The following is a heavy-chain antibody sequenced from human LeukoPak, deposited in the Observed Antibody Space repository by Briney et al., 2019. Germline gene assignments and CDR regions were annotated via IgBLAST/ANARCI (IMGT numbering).Heavy chain of an antibody. J-gene: IGHJ4*02. CDR2: MNPNSGNT. V-gene: IGHV1-8*01. CDR1: GYTFTSYD. Sequence: GASVKVSCKASGYTFTSYDINWVRQATGQGLEWMGWMNPNSGNTGYAQKFQGRVTMTRNTSIITAYMELSSLRSEDTAVYYCARGRPALYGSGSYYTYYWGQGTLVTVSS. D-gene: IGHD3-10*01. CDR3: ARGRPALYGSGSYYTYY.